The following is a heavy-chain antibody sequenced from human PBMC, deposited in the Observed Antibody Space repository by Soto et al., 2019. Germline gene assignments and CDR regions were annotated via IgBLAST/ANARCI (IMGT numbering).Heavy chain of an antibody. CDR2: ISDTGGDS. J-gene: IGHJ4*02. D-gene: IGHD1-1*01. V-gene: IGHV3-23*01. CDR3: VRDLYRSATMPCLDH. CDR1: GFTFINYA. Sequence: PGGSLRLSCEASGFTFINYAMSWVRQSPGKGLEWVSSISDTGGDSYYADSMGGRFTVSRDNSKNTLHLQINSLRAEDTAIYYCVRDLYRSATMPCLDHWGQGALVTVSS.